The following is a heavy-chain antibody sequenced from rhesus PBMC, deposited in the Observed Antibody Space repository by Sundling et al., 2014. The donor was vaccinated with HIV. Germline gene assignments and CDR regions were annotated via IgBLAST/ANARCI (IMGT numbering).Heavy chain of an antibody. D-gene: IGHD3-3*01. Sequence: QVQLQESGPGLVKPSETLSLTCAVSGGSISGGYYWSWIRQPPGKGLEWIGGFYSNSESTNYNPSLKNRVTISKDTSKNQFSLKLSSLTAADTAVYYCARARIWTGFYMGYFDFWGQGALVTVSS. CDR1: GGSISGGYY. J-gene: IGHJ1*01. CDR2: FYSNSEST. CDR3: ARARIWTGFYMGYFDF. V-gene: IGHV4S13*01.